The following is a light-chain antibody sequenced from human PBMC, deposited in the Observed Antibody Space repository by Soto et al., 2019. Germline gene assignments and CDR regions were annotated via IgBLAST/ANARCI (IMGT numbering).Light chain of an antibody. CDR1: QSVNSN. Sequence: EIVMTQSPASLSVSPGERATLSCRASQSVNSNLAWYQQKPGQAPRLLIYGASTRATGIPGRFRGSGSGTDFTLTITSLQSEDFAVYYCQQYGTSPMYTFGQGTKLEIK. CDR2: GAS. CDR3: QQYGTSPMYT. V-gene: IGKV3-15*01. J-gene: IGKJ2*01.